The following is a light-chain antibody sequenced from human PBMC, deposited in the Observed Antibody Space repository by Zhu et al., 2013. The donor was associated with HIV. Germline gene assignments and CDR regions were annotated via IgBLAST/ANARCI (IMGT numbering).Light chain of an antibody. CDR2: AAS. V-gene: IGKV1-39*01. Sequence: DIQMTQSPSSLSASIGDRVTITCRASRNINNYLNWYQQKPGKAPHLLVYAASRLQSGVPSRFSGSGTGTDFTLTISSLQPEDFAAYYCQQIYNTPWTFGQGTEVDIK. CDR3: QQIYNTPWT. CDR1: RNINNY. J-gene: IGKJ1*01.